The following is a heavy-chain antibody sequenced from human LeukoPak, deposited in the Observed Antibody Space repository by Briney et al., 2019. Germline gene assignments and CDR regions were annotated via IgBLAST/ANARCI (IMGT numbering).Heavy chain of an antibody. J-gene: IGHJ6*03. CDR3: ARDPYSGNYGNYYYYXXXV. V-gene: IGHV3-21*01. CDR2: ITSSGTYI. D-gene: IGHD1-26*01. Sequence: GGSLRLSCAASGFTFNNYNMNWVRQAPGRALEWVSSITSSGTYIFYADSVKGRFTISRDNAKNSLYLQMNSLGPEDTAVYYCARDPYSGNYGNYYYYXXXVWGXXXTXTISS. CDR1: GFTFNNYN.